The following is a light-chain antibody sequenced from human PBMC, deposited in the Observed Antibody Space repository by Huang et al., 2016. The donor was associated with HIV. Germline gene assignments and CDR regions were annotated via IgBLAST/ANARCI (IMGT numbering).Light chain of an antibody. Sequence: DIQMTQSPSTLSASVGDTVTITCRPSQSINTWLAWYQQKPGKAPNRLIYSASTLESGVPSRFSGSGSGTEFTLTISSLQPDDFATYYCQHYSGYPWTFGQGTKVEIK. CDR1: QSINTW. V-gene: IGKV1-5*03. CDR2: SAS. CDR3: QHYSGYPWT. J-gene: IGKJ1*01.